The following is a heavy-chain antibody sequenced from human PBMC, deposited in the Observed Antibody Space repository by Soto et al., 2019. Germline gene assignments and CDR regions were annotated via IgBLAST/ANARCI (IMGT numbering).Heavy chain of an antibody. V-gene: IGHV4-59*08. CDR2: IYYSGST. D-gene: IGHD1-26*01. CDR1: GGSISSYY. Sequence: SETLSLTCTVSGGSISSYYWSWIRQPPGKGLEWIGYIYYSGSTNYNPSLKSRVTISVDTSKNQFSLKLSSVTAADTAVYYCARHGGSYSGDYWGQGTLVTVS. J-gene: IGHJ4*02. CDR3: ARHGGSYSGDY.